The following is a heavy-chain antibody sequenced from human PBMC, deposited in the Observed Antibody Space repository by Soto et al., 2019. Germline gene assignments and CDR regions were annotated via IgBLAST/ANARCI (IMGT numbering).Heavy chain of an antibody. D-gene: IGHD3-16*01. Sequence: VGSLRLSCAASGFRFGGYWRSWVRQAPGTGLEWVANIKADGSEKYYVDSVKGRFTISRDNAKTSLYLQMSSLRAEDTAIYYCARWGPATSGFDYWGQGTLVTVSS. J-gene: IGHJ4*02. CDR1: GFRFGGYW. V-gene: IGHV3-7*01. CDR3: ARWGPATSGFDY. CDR2: IKADGSEK.